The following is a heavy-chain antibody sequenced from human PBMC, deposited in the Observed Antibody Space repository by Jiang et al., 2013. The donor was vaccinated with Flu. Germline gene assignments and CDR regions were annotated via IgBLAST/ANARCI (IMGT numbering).Heavy chain of an antibody. CDR1: GGSLSNYY. V-gene: IGHV4-34*01. D-gene: IGHD2-2*01. J-gene: IGHJ3*02. CDR3: ARGGFCTSSNCFPFDI. Sequence: LLKPSETLSITCAVYGGSLSNYYWSWIRQTPGKGLEWIAEINHSGSTNYNPSLKSRVTMLIDTSKIQFSLKLNSVTAADTAIYYCARGGFCTSSNCFPFDIWGQGTVVTVSS. CDR2: INHSGST.